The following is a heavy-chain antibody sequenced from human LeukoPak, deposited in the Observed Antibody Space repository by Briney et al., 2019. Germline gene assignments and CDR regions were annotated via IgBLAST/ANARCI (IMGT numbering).Heavy chain of an antibody. Sequence: PSETLSLTCTVSGGSISIYYWSWIRQPPGKGLEWIGYIYDSGSTNYNPSLKSRVTTSVDTSKNQFSLKLSSVTAADTAVYYCASLTTAEAFDIWGQGTMVTVPS. CDR2: IYDSGST. CDR3: ASLTTAEAFDI. V-gene: IGHV4-59*01. CDR1: GGSISIYY. D-gene: IGHD3-22*01. J-gene: IGHJ3*02.